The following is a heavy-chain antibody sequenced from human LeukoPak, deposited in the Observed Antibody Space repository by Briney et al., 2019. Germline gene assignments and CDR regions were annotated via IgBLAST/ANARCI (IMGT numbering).Heavy chain of an antibody. CDR2: VSSDGSID. Sequence: GGSLRLSCAASEFTFSSFSMNWVRQAPGKGLEWVAVVSSDGSIDYYADSVRGRFTVSRDNSKNTMYLQVNSLRAEDTAVYYCTREGMGTTFSAWFDPWGQGTLVTVSS. J-gene: IGHJ5*02. CDR3: TREGMGTTFSAWFDP. CDR1: EFTFSSFS. V-gene: IGHV3-30*03. D-gene: IGHD1-7*01.